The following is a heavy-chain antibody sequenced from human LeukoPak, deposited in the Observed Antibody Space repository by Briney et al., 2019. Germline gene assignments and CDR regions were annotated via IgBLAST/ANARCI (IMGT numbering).Heavy chain of an antibody. CDR3: ARDGLYCTNGVCYFDY. V-gene: IGHV3-7*01. Sequence: PGGSLRLSCAASGFTFNDYEINWVRQAPGKGLEWVANIKQDGSEKYYVDSVKGRFTISRDNAKNSLYLQMNSLRAEDTAVYYCARDGLYCTNGVCYFDYWGQGTLVTVSS. D-gene: IGHD2-8*01. J-gene: IGHJ4*02. CDR1: GFTFNDYE. CDR2: IKQDGSEK.